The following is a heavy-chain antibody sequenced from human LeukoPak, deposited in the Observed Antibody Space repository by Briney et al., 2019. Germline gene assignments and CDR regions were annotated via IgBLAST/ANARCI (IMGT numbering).Heavy chain of an antibody. D-gene: IGHD5-18*01. CDR3: AGRVTGYSSGYVY. Sequence: SGGSLRLSCVASGITFSNYAVSWVGQAPEKGLDWVSVISGSAHKIRYADSVKGRFTISRDNSENIVYLQMNNLRAEDTAVYYCAGRVTGYSSGYVYWGQGTLVTVSS. CDR2: ISGSAHKI. J-gene: IGHJ4*02. V-gene: IGHV3-23*01. CDR1: GITFSNYA.